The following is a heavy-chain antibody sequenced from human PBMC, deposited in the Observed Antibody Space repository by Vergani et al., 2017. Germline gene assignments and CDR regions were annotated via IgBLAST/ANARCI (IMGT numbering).Heavy chain of an antibody. D-gene: IGHD2-15*01. CDR1: GGTFSSYA. Sequence: QVQLVQSGAEVKKPGSSVKVSCKASGGTFSSYAISWVRQAPGQGLEWMGGIIPIFGTANYAQKFQGRVTITADESTSTAYRELSSLRSEDTAVYDCAGDEEIWRGGRCYSGGFDYGGQGTLVTVS. CDR2: IIPIFGTA. V-gene: IGHV1-69*01. CDR3: AGDEEIWRGGRCYSGGFDY. J-gene: IGHJ4*02.